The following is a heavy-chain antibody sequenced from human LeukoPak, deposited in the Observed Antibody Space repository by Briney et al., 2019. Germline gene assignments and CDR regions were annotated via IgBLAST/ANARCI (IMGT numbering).Heavy chain of an antibody. CDR2: MNPNSGNT. CDR1: GYTFTSYD. CDR3: ARGRSKQQRPLKRRTVDWFDP. Sequence: GASVKVSCKASGYTFTSYDINWVRQATGQGLEWMGWMNPNSGNTGYAQKFQGRVTITRNTSISTAYMELSSLRSEDTAVYYCARGRSKQQRPLKRRTVDWFDPWGQGTLVTVSS. J-gene: IGHJ5*02. D-gene: IGHD6-13*01. V-gene: IGHV1-8*03.